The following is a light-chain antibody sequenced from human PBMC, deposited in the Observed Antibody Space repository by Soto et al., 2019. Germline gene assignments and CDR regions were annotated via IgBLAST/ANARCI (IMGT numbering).Light chain of an antibody. CDR2: GAS. CDR1: QSVSSSY. CDR3: RQYGSSPMT. Sequence: EIVLTQSPGTLSLSPGERATLSCRASQSVSSSYLAWYQQKPGQAPRLLIYGASSRATGIPDRFSGSGSGTDFTLTISRLEPEDFAVYYCRQYGSSPMTFGQGTKV. J-gene: IGKJ1*01. V-gene: IGKV3-20*01.